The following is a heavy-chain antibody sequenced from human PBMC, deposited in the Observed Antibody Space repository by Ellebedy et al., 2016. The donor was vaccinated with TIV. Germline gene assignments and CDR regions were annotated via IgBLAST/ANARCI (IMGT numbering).Heavy chain of an antibody. J-gene: IGHJ4*02. CDR1: GFTFSSYW. Sequence: GESLKISCVASGFTFSSYWMSWVRQAPGNGLEWVAGIKQDGSVKDYLDSVKGRFTISRDNAKNSLYLQMDSLRVEDTGVYYCATQWELYDWGQGTPVTVSS. D-gene: IGHD1-26*01. CDR2: IKQDGSVK. V-gene: IGHV3-7*01. CDR3: ATQWELYD.